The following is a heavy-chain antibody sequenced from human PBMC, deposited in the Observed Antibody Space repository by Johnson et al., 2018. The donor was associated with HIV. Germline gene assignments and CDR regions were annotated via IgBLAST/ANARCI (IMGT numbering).Heavy chain of an antibody. D-gene: IGHD6-13*01. V-gene: IGHV3-30*02. CDR1: GFTFNNYG. J-gene: IGHJ3*02. Sequence: QVHLVESGGDVVQPGGSLRLSCAASGFTFNNYGMHWVRQAPGKGLGWVAFIRYDGSNKYYADSVKGRFTISRDNSKNTLYLHMNNLRAEDTAVYYCARDLAYNSRWTGAFDIWGQGTMVTVSS. CDR3: ARDLAYNSRWTGAFDI. CDR2: IRYDGSNK.